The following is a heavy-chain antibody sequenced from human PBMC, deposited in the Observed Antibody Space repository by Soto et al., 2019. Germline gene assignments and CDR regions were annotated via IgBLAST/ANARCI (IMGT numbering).Heavy chain of an antibody. J-gene: IGHJ6*03. Sequence: GGSLRLSCAASGFTVSSKYMSWVRQAPGKGLEWVSLIQSGGPTYYADSVKGRFTISRDTSENTLHLQMDSLRAEDTAVYYCERDFVLCDGRRGYGVPLNVGGRGTTVAVS. CDR3: ERDFVLCDGRRGYGVPLNV. D-gene: IGHD6-25*01. V-gene: IGHV3-66*01. CDR1: GFTVSSKY. CDR2: IQSGGPT.